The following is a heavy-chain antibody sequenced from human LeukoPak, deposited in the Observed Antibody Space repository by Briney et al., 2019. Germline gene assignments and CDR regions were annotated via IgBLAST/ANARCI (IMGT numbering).Heavy chain of an antibody. CDR1: GFSVSMKY. D-gene: IGHD3-10*01. CDR3: ARFSGPGMQHYYYYRDV. V-gene: IGHV3-53*01. J-gene: IGHJ6*03. Sequence: GGALRHSCAASGFSVSMKYMTWVRPAPGTGLEWVSVIFSSGDTYYADYVQGRFTVSRDNSKNMMYLQINSLRAEDAAVYYCARFSGPGMQHYYYYRDVWGTETTVTVSS. CDR2: IFSSGDT.